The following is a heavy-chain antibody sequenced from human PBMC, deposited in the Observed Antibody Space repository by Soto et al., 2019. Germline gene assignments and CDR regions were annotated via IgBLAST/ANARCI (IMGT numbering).Heavy chain of an antibody. D-gene: IGHD3-10*01. V-gene: IGHV3-23*01. CDR1: GFTFSSYA. Sequence: PGGSLTLSCAASGFTFSSYAMSWARRAPGKGLEWVSAISGSGGSTYYADSVKGRFTISRDNSKNTLYLQMNSLRAEDTAVYYCAKGVRYGSGSPNPYYFDYWGQGT. CDR3: AKGVRYGSGSPNPYYFDY. CDR2: ISGSGGST. J-gene: IGHJ4*02.